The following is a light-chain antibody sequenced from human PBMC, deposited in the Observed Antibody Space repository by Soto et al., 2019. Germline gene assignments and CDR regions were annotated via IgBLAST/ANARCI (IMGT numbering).Light chain of an antibody. Sequence: DIQMTQSPSTLSASVGDRVTITCRASESISTRLAWYQQKPGKAPNLLIYMASSLESGVPSRFSGSGSGTDFTLIISSLQPDDFASYYCQQNNSYPWTFGQGTKVDIK. CDR3: QQNNSYPWT. CDR1: ESISTR. V-gene: IGKV1-5*03. CDR2: MAS. J-gene: IGKJ1*01.